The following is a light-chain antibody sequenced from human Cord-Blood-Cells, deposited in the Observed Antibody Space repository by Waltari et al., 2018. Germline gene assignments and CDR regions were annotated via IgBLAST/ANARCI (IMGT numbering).Light chain of an antibody. J-gene: IGLJ2*01. V-gene: IGLV2-18*02. CDR1: SSDVGSYNR. Sequence: QSALTQPPSVSGSPGQSVTISCTGTSSDVGSYNRVSWYQPPPGTAPKLMIYEVSNRPSGVPDRFSGSKSGNTASLTISGLQAEDEADYYCSSYTSSSTVPVVFGGGTKLTVL. CDR2: EVS. CDR3: SSYTSSSTVPVV.